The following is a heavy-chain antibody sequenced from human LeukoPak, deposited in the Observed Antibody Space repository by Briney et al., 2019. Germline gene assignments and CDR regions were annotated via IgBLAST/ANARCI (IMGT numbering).Heavy chain of an antibody. V-gene: IGHV4-59*01. Sequence: SETLSLTCTVSGGSISSYYWSWIRQPPGKGLEWIGYIYYSGSTNYNPSLKSRVTISVDTSKNQFSLKLSSVTAADTAVYYCARAVTGRGGGWFDPWGQGTLVTVPS. J-gene: IGHJ5*02. CDR2: IYYSGST. CDR3: ARAVTGRGGGWFDP. CDR1: GGSISSYY. D-gene: IGHD1-14*01.